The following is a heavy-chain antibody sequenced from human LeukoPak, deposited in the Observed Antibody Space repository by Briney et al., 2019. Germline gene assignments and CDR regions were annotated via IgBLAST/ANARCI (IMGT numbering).Heavy chain of an antibody. CDR3: ARGPPRRQLLGYFDY. J-gene: IGHJ4*02. V-gene: IGHV4-59*01. D-gene: IGHD2-2*01. CDR1: XXXXXXXX. CDR2: IYSSVST. Sequence: LXXTCTVXXXXXXXXXWSXXXXPXGXXLXXXXXIYSSVSTNYIPSLKSLVTISVDTSKNQFSLKLSSVTAADTAVYYCARGPPRRQLLGYFDYWGQGTLVTVSS.